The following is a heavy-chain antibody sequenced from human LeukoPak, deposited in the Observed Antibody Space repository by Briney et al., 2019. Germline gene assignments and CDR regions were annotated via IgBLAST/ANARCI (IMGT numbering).Heavy chain of an antibody. CDR1: GGTFSSYA. Sequence: GASVKVSCKASGGTFSSYAISWVRQAPGQGLEWMGGIIPIFGTANYAQKFRGRVTITTDESTSTAYMELSSLRSEDTAVYYCARVPEWTYAFDIWGQGTMVAVSS. CDR2: IIPIFGTA. V-gene: IGHV1-69*05. D-gene: IGHD3-3*01. J-gene: IGHJ3*02. CDR3: ARVPEWTYAFDI.